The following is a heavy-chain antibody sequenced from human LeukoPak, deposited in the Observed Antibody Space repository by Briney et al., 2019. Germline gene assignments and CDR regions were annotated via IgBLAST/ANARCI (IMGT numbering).Heavy chain of an antibody. V-gene: IGHV3-23*01. CDR3: AKDPITIFGVVIIPHYFDY. CDR1: GFTFSSYA. J-gene: IGHJ4*02. D-gene: IGHD3-3*01. CDR2: ISGSGGST. Sequence: GGSLRLSCAASGFTFSSYAMSWVRQAPGKGLEWVSAISGSGGSTYYADSVKGRFTISRDNSKNTLYLQMNSLRAEDTAVYYCAKDPITIFGVVIIPHYFDYWGQGTLVTVSS.